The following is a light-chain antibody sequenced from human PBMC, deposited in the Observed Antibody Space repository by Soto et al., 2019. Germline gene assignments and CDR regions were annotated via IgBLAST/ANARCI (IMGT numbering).Light chain of an antibody. Sequence: IQMTQSPSTLSASVLDNVTITGRASRKIDTSLAWYQHKPGKAPKLLLFDVSRLESGVPSRFSGSGSGTEFTLTINSVHSDDFATYYCQQYDYSRTFGQGTKVDIK. V-gene: IGKV1-5*01. J-gene: IGKJ1*01. CDR1: RKIDTS. CDR3: QQYDYSRT. CDR2: DVS.